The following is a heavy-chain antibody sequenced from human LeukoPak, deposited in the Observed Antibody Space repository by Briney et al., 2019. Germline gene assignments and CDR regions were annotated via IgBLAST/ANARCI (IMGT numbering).Heavy chain of an antibody. V-gene: IGHV4-59*01. CDR3: ARRGYSSGWPVDY. Sequence: SETLSLTCTVSGGSISSYYWSWIRQPPGKGLEWIGYIYYSGSTNYNPSLKSRVTISVDTSKNQFSLKLSSVTAADTAVYYCARRGYSSGWPVDYWGQGTLVTVSS. J-gene: IGHJ4*02. CDR1: GGSISSYY. CDR2: IYYSGST. D-gene: IGHD6-19*01.